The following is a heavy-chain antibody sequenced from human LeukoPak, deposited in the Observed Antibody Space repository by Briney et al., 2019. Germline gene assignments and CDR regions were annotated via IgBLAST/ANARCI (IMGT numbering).Heavy chain of an antibody. J-gene: IGHJ4*02. CDR3: ASSSPREAATDY. D-gene: IGHD2-15*01. CDR1: GYPFTGYY. Sequence: GASVKVSCKASGYPFTGYYLHWVRQAPGQGLEWMGWINPNSGGTNYAQKFQGRVTMTRDTSISTAYMELSRLRSDDTAVYYCASSSPREAATDYWGQGTLVTVSS. CDR2: INPNSGGT. V-gene: IGHV1-2*02.